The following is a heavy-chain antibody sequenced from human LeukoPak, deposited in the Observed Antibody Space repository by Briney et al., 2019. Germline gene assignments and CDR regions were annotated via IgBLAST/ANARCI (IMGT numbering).Heavy chain of an antibody. CDR1: GFTFSSYN. CDR2: IDTSSSTI. CDR3: ARVSAVIGDY. D-gene: IGHD4-11*01. V-gene: IGHV3-48*04. Sequence: AGGSLRLSCAASGFTFSSYNMNWVRQAPGKGLEWVSFIDTSSSTIYYADSVKGRFTISRDNARNSLYLQMNSLRAEDTAVYYCARVSAVIGDYWGQGTLVTVSS. J-gene: IGHJ4*02.